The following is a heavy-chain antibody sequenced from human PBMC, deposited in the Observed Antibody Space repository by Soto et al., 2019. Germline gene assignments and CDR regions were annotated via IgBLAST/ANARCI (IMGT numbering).Heavy chain of an antibody. CDR2: ISSSSSYI. D-gene: IGHD2-2*01. Sequence: GGSLRLSCAASGFTFSSYSMNWVRQAPGKGLEWVSSISSSSSYIYYADSVKGRFTISRDNAKNSLYLQMNSLRAEDTAVYYCARPPPEGYCSSTSCYDYYYYYMDVWGKGTTVTVSS. V-gene: IGHV3-21*01. CDR3: ARPPPEGYCSSTSCYDYYYYYMDV. J-gene: IGHJ6*03. CDR1: GFTFSSYS.